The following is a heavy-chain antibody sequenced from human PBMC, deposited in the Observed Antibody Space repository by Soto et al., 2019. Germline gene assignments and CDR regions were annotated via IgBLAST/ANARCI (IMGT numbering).Heavy chain of an antibody. Sequence: ASVKVSCKASGGTFSSHAISWVRQAPGRGLEWMGGIIPIFGATNYAQNFRARVTITADESTSTAYMELSSLTSEDTAVYYCGSVGYCSSTNCLFYYYHYGMDVWGQGATVTVSS. CDR1: GGTFSSHA. CDR2: IIPIFGAT. V-gene: IGHV1-69*13. J-gene: IGHJ6*02. CDR3: GSVGYCSSTNCLFYYYHYGMDV. D-gene: IGHD2-2*03.